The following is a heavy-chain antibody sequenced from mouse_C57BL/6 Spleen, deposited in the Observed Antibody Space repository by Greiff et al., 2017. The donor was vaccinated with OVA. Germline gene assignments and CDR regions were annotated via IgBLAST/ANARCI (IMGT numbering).Heavy chain of an antibody. CDR2: IYPGDGDT. D-gene: IGHD2-1*01. Sequence: QVQLKESGPELVKPGASVKISCKASGYAFSSSWMNWVKQRPGKGLEWIGRIYPGDGDTNYNGKFKGKATLTADKSSSTAYMQLSSLTSEDSAVYFCAINYFYAMDYWGQGTSVTVSS. V-gene: IGHV1-82*01. CDR3: AINYFYAMDY. CDR1: GYAFSSSW. J-gene: IGHJ4*01.